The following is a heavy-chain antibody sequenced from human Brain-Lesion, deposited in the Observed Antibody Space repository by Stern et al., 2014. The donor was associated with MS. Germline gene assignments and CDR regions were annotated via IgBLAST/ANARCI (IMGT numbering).Heavy chain of an antibody. Sequence: QLVQSGAEVKKPGASVKVSCKVSGYTLTELSMHWVRQAPRKGLEWMGGFATEDGETIYAQKFQGRVTMTEDTSTDTAYMELSSLRSEDTAVYYCATLSPGAGGNYYRHFDYWGQGTLVTVSS. CDR2: FATEDGET. J-gene: IGHJ4*02. V-gene: IGHV1-24*01. CDR3: ATLSPGAGGNYYRHFDY. D-gene: IGHD1-26*01. CDR1: GYTLTELS.